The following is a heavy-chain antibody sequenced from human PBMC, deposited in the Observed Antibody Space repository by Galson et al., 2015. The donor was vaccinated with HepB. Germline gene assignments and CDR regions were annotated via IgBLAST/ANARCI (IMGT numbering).Heavy chain of an antibody. CDR1: GDSISSSSW. Sequence: ETLSLTCAVSGDSISSSSWWSWVRQPPGKGLEWLAGIYHSGGDTYHPSLTRRVTISVDKSKNQFSLKGTSMTAADTAVYYCARVNWSRGHSNVAVAGTFGSLDYWGQGALVTVSS. CDR2: IYHSGGD. CDR3: ARVNWSRGHSNVAVAGTFGSLDY. J-gene: IGHJ4*02. V-gene: IGHV4-4*02. D-gene: IGHD6-19*01.